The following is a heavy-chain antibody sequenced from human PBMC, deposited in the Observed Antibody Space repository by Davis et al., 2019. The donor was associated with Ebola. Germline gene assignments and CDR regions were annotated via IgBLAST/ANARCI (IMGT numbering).Heavy chain of an antibody. CDR2: ISDAATGNT. Sequence: PGESLKISCAASGFTFRSFTMNWVRQAPGKGLEWVSTISDAATGNTHYADSVEGRFTISRDDSRNTVFLQMNTLRAEDTAVYYCTTWLVNHFDYWGQGTLVTVTS. V-gene: IGHV3-23*01. CDR1: GFTFRSFT. J-gene: IGHJ4*02. CDR3: TTWLVNHFDY. D-gene: IGHD1-1*01.